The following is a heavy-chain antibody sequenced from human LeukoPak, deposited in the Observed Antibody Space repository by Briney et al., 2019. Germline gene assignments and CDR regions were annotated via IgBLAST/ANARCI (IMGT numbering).Heavy chain of an antibody. CDR2: ISGSGGST. CDR3: AKSRLRYCSSTSCYDWDY. V-gene: IGHV3-23*01. CDR1: GFTFSSYA. D-gene: IGHD2-2*01. Sequence: PGGSLRLSCAASGFTFSSYAMSWVRQAPGKGLEWVSAISGSGGSTYYADSVKGRFTISRHNSKNTLYLQMNSLRAEDTAVYYCAKSRLRYCSSTSCYDWDYWGQGTLVTVSS. J-gene: IGHJ4*02.